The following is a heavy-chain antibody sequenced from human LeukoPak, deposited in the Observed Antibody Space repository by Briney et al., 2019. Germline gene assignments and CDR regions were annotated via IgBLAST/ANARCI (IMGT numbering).Heavy chain of an antibody. CDR3: ARDRNDVLTGYTDY. D-gene: IGHD3-9*01. V-gene: IGHV3-33*01. Sequence: PGGSLRLSCAASGFTFSSYGMNWVRQAPGKGLEWVAAIWYDGSSKYYGDSVKGRFTISRDNSKSTLYLQMNSLRAEDTAVYYCARDRNDVLTGYTDYWGQGTLVTVSS. J-gene: IGHJ4*02. CDR1: GFTFSSYG. CDR2: IWYDGSSK.